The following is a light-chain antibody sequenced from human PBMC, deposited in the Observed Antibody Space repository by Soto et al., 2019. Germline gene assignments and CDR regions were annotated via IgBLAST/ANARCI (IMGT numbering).Light chain of an antibody. Sequence: DIQMTQSPSSLSASVGDRVTITCRASQGINNYLAWYQQKPGKAPMSLIYAASGLRPGAPSKFSGSGSGTDFTLTISSLQPEDFATYYCQQYNSFPPTFGQGTKVDMK. CDR1: QGINNY. V-gene: IGKV1-16*02. CDR2: AAS. CDR3: QQYNSFPPT. J-gene: IGKJ1*01.